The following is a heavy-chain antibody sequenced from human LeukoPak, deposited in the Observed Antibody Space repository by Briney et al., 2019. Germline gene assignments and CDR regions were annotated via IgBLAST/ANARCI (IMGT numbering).Heavy chain of an antibody. CDR3: AKMKVVPITMVRGEEDY. CDR2: ISGSGGST. J-gene: IGHJ4*02. D-gene: IGHD3-10*01. V-gene: IGHV3-23*01. CDR1: GFTFSSYA. Sequence: GGSLRLSCAASGFTFSSYAMSWVRQAPGKGLEWVSAISGSGGSTYYADSVKGRFTISRDNSRNTLFLQMNSLRAEDTAVYYCAKMKVVPITMVRGEEDYWGQGTLVTVSS.